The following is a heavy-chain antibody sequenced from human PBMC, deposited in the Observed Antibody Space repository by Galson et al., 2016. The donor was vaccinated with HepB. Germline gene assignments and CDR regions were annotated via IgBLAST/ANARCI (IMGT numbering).Heavy chain of an antibody. CDR2: IFPGDSDT. J-gene: IGHJ6*02. CDR3: ASPLKGDRGRNV. D-gene: IGHD2-21*02. V-gene: IGHV5-51*01. CDR1: GYSFTSFW. Sequence: QSGAEVKKPGESLKISCEGSGYSFTSFWIAWVRQMPGKGLEWMGIIFPGDSDTRYSPSFQGQVIISADRSNNTAYLQWSSLKASDTAMYYCASPLKGDRGRNVWGQGTTVIVSS.